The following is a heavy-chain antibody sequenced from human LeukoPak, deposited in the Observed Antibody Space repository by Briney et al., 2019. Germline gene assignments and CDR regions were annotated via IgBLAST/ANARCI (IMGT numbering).Heavy chain of an antibody. D-gene: IGHD1-26*01. V-gene: IGHV3-53*01. Sequence: GGSLRLSCAASGFTVSSNYMSWVRQAPGKGLEWVSVIYSGGSTYYADSVKGRFTIFRDNSKNTLYLQMNSLRAEDTAVYYCAKTYSGSYSYYFDYWGQGTLVTVSS. CDR1: GFTVSSNY. CDR3: AKTYSGSYSYYFDY. CDR2: IYSGGST. J-gene: IGHJ4*02.